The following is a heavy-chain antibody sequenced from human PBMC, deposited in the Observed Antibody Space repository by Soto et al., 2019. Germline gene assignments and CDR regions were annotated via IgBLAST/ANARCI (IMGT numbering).Heavy chain of an antibody. CDR2: IYYSGST. J-gene: IGHJ6*02. CDR3: AGSGYYHNSGMDV. CDR1: DGSISSYD. D-gene: IGHD3-22*01. V-gene: IGHV4-59*12. Sequence: PXXTLSLRYTVADGSISSYDWRWILQPPGKGLEWIGYIYYSGSTYYNPSLKSRVTISVDRSRNQFSLKLSSVPAADTAVYYCAGSGYYHNSGMDVWGQGTTVTVSS.